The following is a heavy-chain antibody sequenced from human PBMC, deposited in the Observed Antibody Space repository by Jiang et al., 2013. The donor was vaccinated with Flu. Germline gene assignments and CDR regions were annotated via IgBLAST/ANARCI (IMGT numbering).Heavy chain of an antibody. V-gene: IGHV4-34*01. D-gene: IGHD2-2*01. CDR1: GGSFSGYY. CDR3: ARFIVVPAAIYAPAQYNWFDP. Sequence: LLKPSETLSLTCAVYGGSFSGYYWSWIRQPPGRGVSGLGKVNHSGSTNYNPSLKSRVTISVDTSKNQFSLKLSSVTAADTAVYYCARFIVVPAAIYAPAQYNWFDPWGQGTLVTVSS. J-gene: IGHJ5*02. CDR2: VNHSGST.